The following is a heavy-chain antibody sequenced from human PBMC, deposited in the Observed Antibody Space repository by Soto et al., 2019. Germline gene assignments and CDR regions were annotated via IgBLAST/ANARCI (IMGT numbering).Heavy chain of an antibody. D-gene: IGHD6-13*01. V-gene: IGHV1-18*01. Sequence: ASVKVSCKASGYTFTSYGISWVRQAPGQGLEWMGWISAYNGNTNYAQKLQGRVTMTTDTSTSTAYMELRSLRSDDTAVYYCARDLEAGWGVRSSGYFSGGFTGNRVDYGGPGTLVTVSS. J-gene: IGHJ4*02. CDR3: ARDLEAGWGVRSSGYFSGGFTGNRVDY. CDR1: GYTFTSYG. CDR2: ISAYNGNT.